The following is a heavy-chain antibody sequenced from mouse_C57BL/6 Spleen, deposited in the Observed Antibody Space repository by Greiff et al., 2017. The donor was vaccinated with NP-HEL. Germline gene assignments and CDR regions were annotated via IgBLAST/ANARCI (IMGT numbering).Heavy chain of an antibody. CDR1: GFTFSDAW. J-gene: IGHJ2*01. CDR2: IRNKANNHAT. CDR3: TRGRPRYSNYYFDY. V-gene: IGHV6-6*01. Sequence: RVESGGGLVQPGGSMKLSCAASGFTFSDAWMDWVRQSPEKGLEWVAEIRNKANNHATYYAESVKGRFTISRDDSKSSVYLQMNSLRAEDTGIYYCTRGRPRYSNYYFDYWGQGTTLTVSS. D-gene: IGHD2-5*01.